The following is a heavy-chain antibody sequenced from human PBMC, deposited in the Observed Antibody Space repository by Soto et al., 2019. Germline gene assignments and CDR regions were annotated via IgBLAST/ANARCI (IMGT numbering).Heavy chain of an antibody. CDR2: IIPIFHTA. CDR3: ASSLSPAGYYYYGMNV. CDR1: GDSFNSYA. D-gene: IGHD2-2*01. Sequence: GASVKVSCKASGDSFNSYAISWVRQAPGQGLEWMGGIIPIFHTANHAQKFQARVTMTADESASTAYMELRSLRAEDTAVYYCASSLSPAGYYYYGMNVWGQGTTVTVSS. J-gene: IGHJ6*02. V-gene: IGHV1-69*13.